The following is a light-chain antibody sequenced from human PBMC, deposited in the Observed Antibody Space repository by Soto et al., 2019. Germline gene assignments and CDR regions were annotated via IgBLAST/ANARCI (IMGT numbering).Light chain of an antibody. CDR3: QQYDTFPRT. J-gene: IGKJ1*01. CDR2: GAS. V-gene: IGKV3-20*01. Sequence: EIVLTQSPGTLSLSPGDRATLSCRASQSLSSNYLAWYQQKPGQAPRLLIYGASRRATDIPDRFSGSGSGTDFALTITRLEPAGFAVYFCQQYDTFPRTFGQGTKVEIQ. CDR1: QSLSSNY.